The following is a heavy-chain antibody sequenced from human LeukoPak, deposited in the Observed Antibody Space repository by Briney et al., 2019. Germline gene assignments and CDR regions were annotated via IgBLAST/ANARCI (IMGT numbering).Heavy chain of an antibody. V-gene: IGHV4-4*07. CDR1: GGSISSYY. Sequence: SETLSLTCTVSGGSISSYYWSWIRQPAGKGLEWIGRTYTSGSTNYNPSLKSRVTMSVDTSKNQFSLKLSSVTAADTAVYYCARETPYSNYYYYYYMDVWGKGTTVTVSS. CDR3: ARETPYSNYYYYYYMDV. CDR2: TYTSGST. J-gene: IGHJ6*03. D-gene: IGHD4-11*01.